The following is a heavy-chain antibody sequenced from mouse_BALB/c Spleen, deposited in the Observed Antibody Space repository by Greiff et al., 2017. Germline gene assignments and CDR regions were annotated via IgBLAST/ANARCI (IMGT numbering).Heavy chain of an antibody. D-gene: IGHD2-14*01. CDR3: ARPTMSTAFDY. CDR1: GFTINDTY. CDR2: IDPANGTT. J-gene: IGHJ3*01. V-gene: IGHV14-3*02. Sequence: EVQLQQSGAELVRPGASVKLSCTASGFTINDTYMHWVQQRPEQGLEWIGRIDPANGTTKYDPTFQGKATITADTSANTAYLQLSSLTSEDTAVYYCARPTMSTAFDYWGQGTLVTVSA.